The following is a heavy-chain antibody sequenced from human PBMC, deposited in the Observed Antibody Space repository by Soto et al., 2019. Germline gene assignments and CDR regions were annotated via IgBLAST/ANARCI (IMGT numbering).Heavy chain of an antibody. D-gene: IGHD1-26*01. CDR3: AKDLGSYWFHYNWFDP. V-gene: IGHV3-23*01. Sequence: ELQLLESGGGLVQPGGSLRLSCAASGFTFSDYAMSWVRQAPGKGLEWVSAIGTRDDIFYADSVKGRFTISRDDSKNTLYLQMNSLRAEDTALYYCAKDLGSYWFHYNWFDPWGQGTLVTVSS. J-gene: IGHJ5*02. CDR1: GFTFSDYA. CDR2: IGTRDDI.